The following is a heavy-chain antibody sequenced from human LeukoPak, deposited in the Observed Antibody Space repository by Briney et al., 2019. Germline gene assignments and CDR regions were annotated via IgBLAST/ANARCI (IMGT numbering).Heavy chain of an antibody. CDR1: GYTFTGYY. CDR3: ARAGLWDHSDSSGYHNAAFDI. J-gene: IGHJ3*02. D-gene: IGHD3-22*01. Sequence: ASVTVSCKASGYTFTGYYMHWVRQAPGQGLEWMGWINPNSGGTNYAQKFQGRVTMTRDTSISTAYMELSRLRSDDTAVFYCARAGLWDHSDSSGYHNAAFDIWGQGTMVTVSS. V-gene: IGHV1-2*02. CDR2: INPNSGGT.